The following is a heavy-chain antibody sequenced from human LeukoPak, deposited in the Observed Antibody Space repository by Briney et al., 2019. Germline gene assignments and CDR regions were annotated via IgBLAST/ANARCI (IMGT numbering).Heavy chain of an antibody. CDR3: AKDRGYSYGISEY. J-gene: IGHJ4*02. CDR2: ISETGRST. Sequence: RGSLRLSCTASGFTFGDYAMSWVRQAPGKGLEWVSTISETGRSTYYADSVKGQFTISRDNSKNTLYLQMNSLRAEDTAVYYCAKDRGYSYGISEYWGQGTLVTVSS. CDR1: GFTFGDYA. V-gene: IGHV3-23*01. D-gene: IGHD5-18*01.